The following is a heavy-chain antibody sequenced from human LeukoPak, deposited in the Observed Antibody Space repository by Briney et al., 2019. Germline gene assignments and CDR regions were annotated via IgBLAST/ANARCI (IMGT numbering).Heavy chain of an antibody. CDR3: ARDGGYSGYDLDY. CDR1: GDSISSYY. CDR2: IYYSGST. Sequence: PSETLSLTCTVSGDSISSYYWSWIRQPPGKGLEWIGYIYYSGSTNYNPSLKSRVTISVDTSKNQFSLKLSSVTAADTAVYYCARDGGYSGYDLDYWGQGTLVTVSS. V-gene: IGHV4-59*01. J-gene: IGHJ4*02. D-gene: IGHD5-12*01.